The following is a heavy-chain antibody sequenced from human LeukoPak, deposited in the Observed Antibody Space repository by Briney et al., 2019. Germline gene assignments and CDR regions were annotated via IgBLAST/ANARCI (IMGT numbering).Heavy chain of an antibody. CDR3: ARESRDYYDSSGYYYRVFDY. V-gene: IGHV4-61*02. D-gene: IGHD3-22*01. CDR2: IYTSGSS. Sequence: SETLSLTSTVYGGSISIGSYYWSWIRQPAGKGLERIGRIYTSGSSNYNPSLKSRVTISVDTSKNQFSLKLSSVTAADTAVYYCARESRDYYDSSGYYYRVFDYWGQGTLVTVSS. J-gene: IGHJ4*02. CDR1: GGSISIGSYY.